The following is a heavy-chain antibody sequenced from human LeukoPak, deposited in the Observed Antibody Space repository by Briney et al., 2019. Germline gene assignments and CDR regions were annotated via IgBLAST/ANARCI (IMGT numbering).Heavy chain of an antibody. CDR3: ARAGEYSNYYYYMDV. CDR2: ISSSGSTI. V-gene: IGHV3-11*01. D-gene: IGHD4-11*01. CDR1: GFTFSDYY. Sequence: PGGSLRLSCAASGFTFSDYYMSWIRQAPGKGLEWVSYISSSGSTIYYADSVKGRFTISRDNAKNSLYLQMNSLRSEDTAVYYCARAGEYSNYYYYMDVWGKGTTVTVSS. J-gene: IGHJ6*03.